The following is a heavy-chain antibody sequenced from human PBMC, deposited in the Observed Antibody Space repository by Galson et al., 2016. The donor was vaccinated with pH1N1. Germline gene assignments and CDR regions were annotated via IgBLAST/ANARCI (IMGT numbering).Heavy chain of an antibody. V-gene: IGHV5-51*01. CDR1: GYNFTNYW. CDR2: IYPSDSDT. D-gene: IGHD2-8*01. CDR3: ARHDTNGFGFYHYGMDV. Sequence: QSGAEVKKPGESLKISCKGSGYNFTNYWIAWVRQMPGKGLEWMGIIYPSDSDTRYSPTFQGQVTISADTSINTAYLKWSSLQASDTAVFYCARHDTNGFGFYHYGMDVWGKGTAVTVSS. J-gene: IGHJ6*04.